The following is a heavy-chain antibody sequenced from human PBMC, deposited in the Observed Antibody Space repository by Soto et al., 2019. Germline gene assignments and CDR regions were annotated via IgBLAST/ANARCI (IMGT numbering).Heavy chain of an antibody. Sequence: QVQLVQSGGEVKKPGASVKVSCKASGYTFTNYGVTWVRQAPGQGLEWMGWISAYTDNPNYAQKFQGRVTMTVDTSTTTAYMDLWSLTSDDTAVYYCARVIPGAEAWFGPWGQGTLVTVSS. J-gene: IGHJ5*02. D-gene: IGHD2-2*01. CDR3: ARVIPGAEAWFGP. V-gene: IGHV1-18*01. CDR1: GYTFTNYG. CDR2: ISAYTDNP.